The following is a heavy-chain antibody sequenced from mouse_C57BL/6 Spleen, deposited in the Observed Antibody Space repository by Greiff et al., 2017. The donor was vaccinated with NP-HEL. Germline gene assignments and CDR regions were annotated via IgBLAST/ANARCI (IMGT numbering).Heavy chain of an antibody. J-gene: IGHJ2*01. Sequence: VQLQQSGAELVKPGASVKISCKASGYAFSSYWMNWVKQRPGKGLEWIGMIHPNSGSTNYNEKFKSKATLTVDKSSSTAYMQLSSLTSEDSAVYYCARKHFDYWGQGTTLTVSS. CDR1: GYAFSSYW. CDR2: IHPNSGST. CDR3: ARKHFDY. V-gene: IGHV1-64*01.